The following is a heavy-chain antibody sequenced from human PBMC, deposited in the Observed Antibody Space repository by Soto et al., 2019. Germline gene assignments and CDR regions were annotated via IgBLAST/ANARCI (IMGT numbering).Heavy chain of an antibody. Sequence: PGRSLRLSCAASGFTFSSYAMSWVRQAPGKGLEWVSAISGSGGSTYYADSVKGRFTISRDNSKNTLYLQMNSLRAEDTAVYYCAKDSSYSSGWYGAQNYYYYGMDVWGQGTTVTVSS. CDR3: AKDSSYSSGWYGAQNYYYYGMDV. J-gene: IGHJ6*02. CDR2: ISGSGGST. D-gene: IGHD6-19*01. CDR1: GFTFSSYA. V-gene: IGHV3-23*01.